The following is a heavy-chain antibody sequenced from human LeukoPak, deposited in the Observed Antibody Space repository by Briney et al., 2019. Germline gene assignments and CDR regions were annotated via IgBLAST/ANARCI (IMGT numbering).Heavy chain of an antibody. V-gene: IGHV5-51*01. CDR3: ARQPGAGWFDP. D-gene: IGHD3-10*01. CDR1: GYSLNSSW. J-gene: IGHJ5*02. Sequence: GGSLKISRQASGYSLNSSWDGWARPMPGEGLEWMAIINPGDSDTRYSPSFQGQVTISADKSISTVYLQWGSLKASDTAMYYCARQPGAGWFDPWGQGTLVTVSS. CDR2: INPGDSDT.